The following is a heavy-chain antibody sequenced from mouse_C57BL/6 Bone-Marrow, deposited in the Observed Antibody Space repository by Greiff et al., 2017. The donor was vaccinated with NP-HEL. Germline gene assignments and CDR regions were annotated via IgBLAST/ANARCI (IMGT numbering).Heavy chain of an antibody. Sequence: QVQLKQPGAELVMPGASVKLSCKASGYTFTSYWMHWVKQRPGHGLEWIGEIDPSDSYTNSNQKFKGKSTLTVDKSSSTAYMQLSSLASEDSAVYYCARSYYEYWGKGTTLTAAS. CDR1: GYTFTSYW. CDR2: IDPSDSYT. CDR3: ARSYYEY. J-gene: IGHJ2*01. V-gene: IGHV1-69*01.